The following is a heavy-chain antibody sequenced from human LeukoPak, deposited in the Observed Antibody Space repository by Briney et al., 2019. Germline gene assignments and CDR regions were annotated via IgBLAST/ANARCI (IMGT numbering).Heavy chain of an antibody. CDR2: ISSSSSTI. D-gene: IGHD2-8*01. CDR3: ARDPRGEYCTNGVCSKTTPQIFQH. CDR1: GFTFSSYS. V-gene: IGHV3-48*01. Sequence: PGGSLRLSCAASGFTFSSYSMNWVRQAPGKGLEWVPYISSSSSTIYYADSVKGRFTISRDNAKNSLYLQMNSLRAEDTAVYYCARDPRGEYCTNGVCSKTTPQIFQHWGQGTLVTVSS. J-gene: IGHJ1*01.